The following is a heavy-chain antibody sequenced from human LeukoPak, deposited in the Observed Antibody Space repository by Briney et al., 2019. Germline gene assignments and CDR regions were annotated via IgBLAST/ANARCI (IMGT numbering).Heavy chain of an antibody. D-gene: IGHD1-1*01. J-gene: IGHJ3*02. CDR1: GGSISSYY. Sequence: PSETLSLTCTVSGGSISSYYWSWIRRPPGKGLEWIGYIYYSGSTNYNPSLKSRVTISVDTSKNQFSLKLSSVTAADTAVYYCARGWYRAFDIWGQGTMVTVSS. CDR3: ARGWYRAFDI. CDR2: IYYSGST. V-gene: IGHV4-59*01.